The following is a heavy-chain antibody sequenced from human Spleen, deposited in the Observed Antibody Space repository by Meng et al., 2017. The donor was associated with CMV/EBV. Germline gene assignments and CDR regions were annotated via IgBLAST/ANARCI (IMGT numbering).Heavy chain of an antibody. CDR3: ARGIGYYDILTGYYKHPGDAFDI. CDR1: YA. D-gene: IGHD3-9*01. Sequence: YAISWVRQAPGQGLEWMGGIIPIFGTANYAQKFQGRVTITTDESTSTAYMELSSLRSEDTAVYYCARGIGYYDILTGYYKHPGDAFDIWGQGTLVTVSS. CDR2: IIPIFGTA. J-gene: IGHJ3*02. V-gene: IGHV1-69*05.